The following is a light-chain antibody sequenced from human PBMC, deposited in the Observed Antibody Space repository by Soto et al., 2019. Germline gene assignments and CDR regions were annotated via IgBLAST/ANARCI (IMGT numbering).Light chain of an antibody. CDR2: AAS. Sequence: DIQMTQSPSSLSASVGDRVTVTCRASQSISTYLYWYQQKPGKAPKLLIYAASSLETGVPSRFSGSGSGTDFTLTISSLQPDDFATYYCQQYNSYWTFGQGTKVDIK. CDR3: QQYNSYWT. J-gene: IGKJ1*01. V-gene: IGKV1-5*01. CDR1: QSISTY.